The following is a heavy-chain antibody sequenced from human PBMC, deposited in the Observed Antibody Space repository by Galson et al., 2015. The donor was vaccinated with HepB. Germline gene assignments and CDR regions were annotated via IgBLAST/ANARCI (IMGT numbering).Heavy chain of an antibody. D-gene: IGHD2-2*01. CDR3: AKDYASSGVASFDI. CDR1: GFTFSSYG. J-gene: IGHJ3*02. Sequence: SLRLSCAASGFTFSSYGMHWVRQAPGKGLEWVANISYDGSKKYYADSVKGRFTISRDNSKNTLYLQMNGLRAEDTAVYYCAKDYASSGVASFDIWGRGTMVTVSS. V-gene: IGHV3-30*18. CDR2: ISYDGSKK.